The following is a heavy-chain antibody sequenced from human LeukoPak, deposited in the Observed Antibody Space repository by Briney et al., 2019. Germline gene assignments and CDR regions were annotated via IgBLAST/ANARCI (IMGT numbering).Heavy chain of an antibody. CDR2: INPNSGGT. Sequence: ASVKVSCKASGYTFTNYYIHWVRRAPGQGLEWMGWINPNSGGTNSAQKFQGRVTMTRDTSISTAYMELSRLRSGDTAVYYCARDQATVTTPWVDSWGQGSLVTVSS. CDR3: ARDQATVTTPWVDS. CDR1: GYTFTNYY. J-gene: IGHJ4*02. D-gene: IGHD4-17*01. V-gene: IGHV1-2*02.